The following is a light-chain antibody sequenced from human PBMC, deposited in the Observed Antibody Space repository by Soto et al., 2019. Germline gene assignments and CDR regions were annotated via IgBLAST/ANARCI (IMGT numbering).Light chain of an antibody. CDR2: EDS. J-gene: IGLJ1*01. CDR1: SSDVGSYNL. CDR3: CSYAGSSTYV. V-gene: IGLV2-23*01. Sequence: QSALTQPASVSGSPGQSITISCTGTSSDVGSYNLVSWYQRHPGKAPKLMIFEDSKRPSGVSNRFSGSKSGNTASLTISGLQAEDEADYFCCSYAGSSTYVFGPGTKVTVL.